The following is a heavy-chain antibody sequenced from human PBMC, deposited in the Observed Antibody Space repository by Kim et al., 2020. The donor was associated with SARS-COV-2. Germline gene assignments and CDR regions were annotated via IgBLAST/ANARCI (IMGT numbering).Heavy chain of an antibody. CDR3: PRGGYGGVDKIEY. CDR1: GFTFTKYV. D-gene: IGHD2-8*02. V-gene: IGHV3-23*01. CDR2: ISVSGWTA. J-gene: IGHJ1*01. Sequence: GGSLRLSCLASGFTFTKYVMNWLRQAPGKGLEWVSRISVSGWTAKYADSVKGRFTTSRDNSKNTVYLHLSRLKPEDTAVYYCPRGGYGGVDKIEY.